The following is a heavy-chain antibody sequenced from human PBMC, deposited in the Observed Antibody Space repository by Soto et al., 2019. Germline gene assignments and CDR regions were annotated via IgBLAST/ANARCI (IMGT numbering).Heavy chain of an antibody. V-gene: IGHV3-30*18. Sequence: GGSLRLSCAASGFTFSNYGMHWVRQAPGKGLEWVAVISYDGNDKYYADSVKGRFTISRDNSRNTLYVQMNSLRAEDTAVYHCAKTSPYGDYSFDYWGQGTLVTVSS. CDR3: AKTSPYGDYSFDY. CDR1: GFTFSNYG. J-gene: IGHJ4*02. CDR2: ISYDGNDK. D-gene: IGHD4-17*01.